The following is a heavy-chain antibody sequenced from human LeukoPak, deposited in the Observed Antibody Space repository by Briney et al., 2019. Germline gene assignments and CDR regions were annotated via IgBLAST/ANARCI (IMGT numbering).Heavy chain of an antibody. D-gene: IGHD3-10*01. J-gene: IGHJ4*02. CDR3: ARGSVGWELAY. CDR1: GFTFSSYD. Sequence: PGGSLRLSCAASGFTFSSYDVHWVRQATGKGLEWVSAIGTAGDPSYPGSVKGRFTIYRENAKNSLYLQMNSLRAGDTAVYYCARGSVGWELAYWGQGTLVTVSS. CDR2: IGTAGDP. V-gene: IGHV3-13*05.